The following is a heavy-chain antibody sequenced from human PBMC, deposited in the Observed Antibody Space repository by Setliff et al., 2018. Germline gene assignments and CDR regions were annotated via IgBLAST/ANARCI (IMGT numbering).Heavy chain of an antibody. CDR3: ARDNTIVGATDY. D-gene: IGHD1-26*01. CDR2: LHTSGST. Sequence: KPSETLSLTCAVSGGSISSGSYYWSWIRQPAGKGLEWVGRLHTSGSTNYNPSLKGRVTISVDMSKNQFSLNLSSVTAADTAVYFCARDNTIVGATDYWGQGTLVTVSS. J-gene: IGHJ4*02. V-gene: IGHV4-61*02. CDR1: GGSISSGSYY.